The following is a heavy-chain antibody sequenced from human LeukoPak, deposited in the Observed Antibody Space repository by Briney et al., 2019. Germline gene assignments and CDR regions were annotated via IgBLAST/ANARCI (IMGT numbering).Heavy chain of an antibody. Sequence: PGGSLVLSLEASGFTFSNYAMSWGRPAPGKGLEWVATIKQDGSEKYYVDSVNGPFTISRDNAKNSLYLQMNSLRAEDTAVYYCARGGHCGGDCYNWYFDLWGRGTLVTVSS. CDR1: GFTFSNYA. CDR3: ARGGHCGGDCYNWYFDL. CDR2: IKQDGSEK. V-gene: IGHV3-7*01. D-gene: IGHD2-21*02. J-gene: IGHJ2*01.